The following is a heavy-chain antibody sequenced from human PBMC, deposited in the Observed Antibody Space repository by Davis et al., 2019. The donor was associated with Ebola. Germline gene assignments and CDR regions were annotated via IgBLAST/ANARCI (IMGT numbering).Heavy chain of an antibody. D-gene: IGHD3-10*01. CDR1: GGSISSSSYY. CDR3: ARDLTMVRGASMDV. V-gene: IGHV4-39*07. J-gene: IGHJ6*04. Sequence: MPSETLSLTCTVSGGSISSSSYYWGWIRQPPGKGLEWIGSIYYSGSTYYNPSLKSRVTISVDTSKNQFSLKLSSVTAADTAVYYCARDLTMVRGASMDVWGKGTTVTVSS. CDR2: IYYSGST.